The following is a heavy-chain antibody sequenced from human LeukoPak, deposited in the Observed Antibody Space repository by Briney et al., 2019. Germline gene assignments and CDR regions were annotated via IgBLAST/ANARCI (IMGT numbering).Heavy chain of an antibody. CDR1: GFTFSSYG. Sequence: GRSLRLSCAASGFTFSSYGMHWVRQAPGKGLEWVAVISYDGSNKYYADSVKGRFTISRDNSKNTLYLQMNSLRAEDTAVYFCASGDYYDSSGYSDYWGQGTLVTVSS. J-gene: IGHJ4*02. CDR2: ISYDGSNK. D-gene: IGHD3-22*01. V-gene: IGHV3-30*03. CDR3: ASGDYYDSSGYSDY.